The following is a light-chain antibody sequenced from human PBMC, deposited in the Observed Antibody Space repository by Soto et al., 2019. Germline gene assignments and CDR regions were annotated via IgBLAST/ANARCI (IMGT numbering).Light chain of an antibody. CDR1: TSDIGGYNY. V-gene: IGLV2-14*01. CDR2: EVR. CDR3: YSYTGSDTVI. J-gene: IGLJ2*01. Sequence: QSALTQPASVSGSPGQSITISCTGTTSDIGGYNYVSWYQQYPGKAPKLIIYEVRNRPSGVSNRFSASKSGNTASLTISGLQAEDEAVYYCYSYTGSDTVIFGGGTKLTVL.